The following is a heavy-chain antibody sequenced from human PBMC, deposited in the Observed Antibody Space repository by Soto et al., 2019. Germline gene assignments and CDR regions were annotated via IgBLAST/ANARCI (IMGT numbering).Heavy chain of an antibody. CDR3: ASLPWANYYYYGMDV. CDR1: GYTFTSYD. D-gene: IGHD7-27*01. V-gene: IGHV1-8*01. CDR2: MNPNSGNT. J-gene: IGHJ6*02. Sequence: QVQLVQSGAEVKKPGASVKVSCKASGYTFTSYDINWVRQATGQGLEWMGWMNPNSGNTGYAQKFQGRVTMTRNTSXXTAYMGLSSLRSEGTAVYYCASLPWANYYYYGMDVWGQGTTVTVSS.